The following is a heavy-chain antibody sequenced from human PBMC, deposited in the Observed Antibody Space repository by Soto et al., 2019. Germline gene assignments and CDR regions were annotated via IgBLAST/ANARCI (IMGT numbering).Heavy chain of an antibody. V-gene: IGHV3-30*18. CDR3: AKEPTIAAINFDY. D-gene: IGHD6-6*01. Sequence: QVQLVESGGYVVQPGRSLRLSCAASGFSFRSFGMHWVRQAPGKGLEWVAVVSSDGNTKYYADSVKGRFTISRDNSKNTLYLQMNSLRADDTAVYYCAKEPTIAAINFDYWGQGTLVSVSS. CDR1: GFSFRSFG. J-gene: IGHJ4*02. CDR2: VSSDGNTK.